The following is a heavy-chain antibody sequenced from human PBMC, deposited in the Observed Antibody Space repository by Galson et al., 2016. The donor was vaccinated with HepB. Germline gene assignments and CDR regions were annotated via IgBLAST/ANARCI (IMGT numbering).Heavy chain of an antibody. D-gene: IGHD1-7*01. Sequence: SGYTFTSYGISWVRQAPGQGFEWMGWISTYSGNANYGKRLQGRVTMTTDTSTSTAYMELGSLRSDDTAVYYCARDADWNSDYWGQGTLVTVSS. CDR2: ISTYSGNA. CDR1: GYTFTSYG. V-gene: IGHV1-18*01. CDR3: ARDADWNSDY. J-gene: IGHJ4*02.